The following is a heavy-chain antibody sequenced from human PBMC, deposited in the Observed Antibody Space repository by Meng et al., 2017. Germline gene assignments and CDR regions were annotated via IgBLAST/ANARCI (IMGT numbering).Heavy chain of an antibody. V-gene: IGHV4-31*03. CDR1: GGSISSGGYY. J-gene: IGHJ5*02. D-gene: IGHD3-10*01. CDR2: IYYSGST. CDR3: ASYYGSGPNGFDP. Sequence: AQLQGSGPGLVKPSQTLSRSCTVSGGSISSGGYYWSWIRQHPGKGLEWMGYIYYSGSTYYNPPLMSGITISVDTSKNQFSLKLSSVTAADTAVYYCASYYGSGPNGFDPWGQGTLVTVSS.